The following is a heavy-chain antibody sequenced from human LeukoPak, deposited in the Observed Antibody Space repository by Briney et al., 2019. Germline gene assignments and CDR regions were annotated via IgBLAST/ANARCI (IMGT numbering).Heavy chain of an antibody. V-gene: IGHV4-61*02. Sequence: SETLSLTCTVSGGSISSGSYYWSWIRQPPGKGLEWIGRIYTSGSTNYNPSLNSRVTISVDTSKNQFSLKLSSVTAADTAVYYCAREVAHSSSWYSWDYYYYYYMDVWGKGTTVTMSS. CDR1: GGSISSGSYY. CDR2: IYTSGST. CDR3: AREVAHSSSWYSWDYYYYYYMDV. D-gene: IGHD6-13*01. J-gene: IGHJ6*03.